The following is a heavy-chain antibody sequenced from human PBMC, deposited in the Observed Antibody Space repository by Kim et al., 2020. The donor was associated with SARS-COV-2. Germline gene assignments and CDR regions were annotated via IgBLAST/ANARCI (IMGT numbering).Heavy chain of an antibody. V-gene: IGHV1-69*04. Sequence: SVKVSCKASGGTFSSYAISWVRQAPGQGLEWMGRIIPILGIANYAQKFQGRVTITADKSTSTAYMELSSLRSEDTAVYYCARVGSSSRRKFGGDDYWGQGTLGTVSS. J-gene: IGHJ4*02. CDR1: GGTFSSYA. D-gene: IGHD3-16*01. CDR2: IIPILGIA. CDR3: ARVGSSSRRKFGGDDY.